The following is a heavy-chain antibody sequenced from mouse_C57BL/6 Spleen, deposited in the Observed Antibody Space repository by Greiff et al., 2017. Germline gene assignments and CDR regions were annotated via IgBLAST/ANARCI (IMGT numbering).Heavy chain of an antibody. CDR1: GFTFRDYG. V-gene: IGHV5-17*01. D-gene: IGHD2-10*02. CDR3: ARPRMGAMDY. J-gene: IGHJ4*01. Sequence: DVKLVESGGGLVKPGGSLKLSFAASGFTFRDYGMHWVRQAPAKGLEWVAYISSGSSTFYYADTVKGRFTISRDNAKNTLFLQMTSLRSEDTAMYYCARPRMGAMDYWGQGTSVTVSS. CDR2: ISSGSSTF.